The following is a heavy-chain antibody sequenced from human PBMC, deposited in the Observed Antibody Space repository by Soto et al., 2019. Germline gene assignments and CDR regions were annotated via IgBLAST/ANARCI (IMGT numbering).Heavy chain of an antibody. CDR3: GRRVTLDYYMDV. D-gene: IGHD4-4*01. Sequence: PSETLSLTCAVYGGSFSDFYWSWIRQPPGKGLEWIGEINHSGSTNYKPSLKSRVTISVDTSKKQSSLKLSSVTAADTAVYYCGRRVTLDYYMDVWGKGIAVTVS. CDR1: GGSFSDFY. CDR2: INHSGST. V-gene: IGHV4-34*01. J-gene: IGHJ6*03.